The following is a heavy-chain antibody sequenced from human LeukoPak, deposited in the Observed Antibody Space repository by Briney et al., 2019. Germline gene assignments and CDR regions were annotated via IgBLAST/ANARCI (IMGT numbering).Heavy chain of an antibody. CDR2: INHSGST. D-gene: IGHD3-10*01. J-gene: IGHJ4*02. CDR3: ARPRYGSGSLDS. CDR1: GGSFSGHY. V-gene: IGHV4-34*01. Sequence: SETLSLTCAVYGGSFSGHYWTWIRQPAGMGLEWIGEINHSGSTTHNPSLHTGVTISVDTSKNQISLKLSSVTAADTAVYYCARPRYGSGSLDSWGQGTLVTVSS.